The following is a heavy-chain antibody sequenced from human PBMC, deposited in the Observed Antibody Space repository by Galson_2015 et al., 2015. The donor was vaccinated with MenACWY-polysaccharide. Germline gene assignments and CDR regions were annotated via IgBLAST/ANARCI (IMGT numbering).Heavy chain of an antibody. J-gene: IGHJ5*02. V-gene: IGHV4-31*03. CDR1: GDSITSGGYF. D-gene: IGHD3-16*01. CDR3: ARGGRAVSNRNWFDP. CDR2: ISYDGGT. Sequence: TLSLTCTVSGDSITSGGYFWSWIRRHRGEGLEWIASISYDGGTYYNPSLKSRATISVGTPKNQFSLKLNSVTAADTAVYYCARGGRAVSNRNWFDPWGQGTLVTVSS.